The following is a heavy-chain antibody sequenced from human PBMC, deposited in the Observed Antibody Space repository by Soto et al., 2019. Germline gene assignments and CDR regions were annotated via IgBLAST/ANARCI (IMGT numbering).Heavy chain of an antibody. CDR2: IYYSGIT. CDR3: ASHXRHYYDNGGNNWFDP. V-gene: IGHV4-39*01. J-gene: IGHJ5*02. Sequence: ETLSLTCTVSGGSITSISYYWGWIRQSPGEGLEWIGSIYYSGITYYNPSLKSRVTLSVDTSKNQFSLKLSSVTAADTAVYYXASHXRHYYDNGGNNWFDPWGQGTLVTVSS. D-gene: IGHD3-22*01. CDR1: GGSITSISYY.